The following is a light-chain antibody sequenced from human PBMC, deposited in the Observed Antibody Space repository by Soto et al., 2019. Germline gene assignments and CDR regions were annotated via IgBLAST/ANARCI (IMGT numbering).Light chain of an antibody. CDR2: DVT. J-gene: IGLJ2*01. CDR3: CSCAHNYTPVV. V-gene: IGLV2-11*01. Sequence: QSALTQPRSVSGSPGQLVTISCTGTAIYKYVSWYQQHPGKAPKLVIYDVTKRPSGVPDRFSGSKSGNTASLTISGLQADDEADYYCCSCAHNYTPVVSGGGTKLTVL. CDR1: AIYKY.